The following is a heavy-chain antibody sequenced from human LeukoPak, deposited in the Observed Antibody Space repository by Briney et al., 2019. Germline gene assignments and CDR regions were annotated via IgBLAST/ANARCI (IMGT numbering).Heavy chain of an antibody. CDR3: ARGYSGSYGRFDY. Sequence: PSETLSLTCTVSGGSISSYYWSWIRQSPRKGLESIGYIYYRGSNNYNPSLKSRVTISLDTSRKQFSLKLSSVTAADTAVYYCARGYSGSYGRFDYWGQGTLVTVSS. CDR2: IYYRGSN. J-gene: IGHJ4*02. V-gene: IGHV4-59*01. D-gene: IGHD1-26*01. CDR1: GGSISSYY.